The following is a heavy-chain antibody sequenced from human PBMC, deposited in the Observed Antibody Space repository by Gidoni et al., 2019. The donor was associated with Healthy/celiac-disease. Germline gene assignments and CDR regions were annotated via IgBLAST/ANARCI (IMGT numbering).Heavy chain of an antibody. D-gene: IGHD3-3*01. CDR1: GFTFSSYG. J-gene: IGHJ4*02. CDR3: AKMGEWLLANGDYFDY. V-gene: IGHV3-30*02. Sequence: QVQLVESGGGVVQPGGSLRLSCAASGFTFSSYGMHWVRQAPGKGLEWVAFIRYDGSNKYYADSVKGRFTISRDNSKNTLYLQMNSLRAEDTAVYYCAKMGEWLLANGDYFDYWGQGTLVTVSS. CDR2: IRYDGSNK.